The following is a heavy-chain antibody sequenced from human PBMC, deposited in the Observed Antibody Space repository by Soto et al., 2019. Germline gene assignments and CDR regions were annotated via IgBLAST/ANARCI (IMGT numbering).Heavy chain of an antibody. J-gene: IGHJ4*02. V-gene: IGHV3-74*01. CDR3: GTTFEY. CDR1: GFTFSNYW. D-gene: IGHD1-26*01. CDR2: INNDGSRT. Sequence: EVQVVESGGALVQPGGSLRLSCAASGFTFSNYWMHWVRQVPGEGLVWVSSINNDGSRTWYADSVRGRIAMSRDNAKNLVYLQWNSLRAEDTAVYYCGTTFEYWGKGALVTVSS.